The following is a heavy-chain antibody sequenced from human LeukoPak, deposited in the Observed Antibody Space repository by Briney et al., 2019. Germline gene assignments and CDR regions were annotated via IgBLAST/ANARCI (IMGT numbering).Heavy chain of an antibody. V-gene: IGHV3-30*18. CDR1: GFTFSSYG. D-gene: IGHD5-18*01. Sequence: VQPGSSLILSCAASGFTFSSYGMHWVRQAPGKGLEWVAVISYDGSNKYYADSVKGRFTISRDNSKNTLYLQMNSLRAEDTAVYYCAKLGQPSDWGQGTLVTVSS. CDR2: ISYDGSNK. CDR3: AKLGQPSD. J-gene: IGHJ4*02.